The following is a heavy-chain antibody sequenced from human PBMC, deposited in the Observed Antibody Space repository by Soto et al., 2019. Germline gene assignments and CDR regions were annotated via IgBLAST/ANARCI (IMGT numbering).Heavy chain of an antibody. V-gene: IGHV4-34*01. D-gene: IGHD5-18*01. CDR3: ARGRTAMVLQ. Sequence: SSETLSLTCAVYGGSFSGYYWSWIRQPPGKGLEWIGEINHSGSTNYNPSLKSRVTISVDTSKNQFSLKLSSVTAADTAVYYCARGRTAMVLQWGPGTLVTVSS. CDR1: GGSFSGYY. J-gene: IGHJ4*02. CDR2: INHSGST.